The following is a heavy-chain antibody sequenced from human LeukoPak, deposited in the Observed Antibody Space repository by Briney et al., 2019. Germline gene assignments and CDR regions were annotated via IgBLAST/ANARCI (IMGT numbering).Heavy chain of an antibody. CDR2: INPTGDST. J-gene: IGHJ6*02. CDR1: GYTFTNYY. Sequence: ASVKVSCKASGYTFTNYYIHWVRQAPGQGLEWMGIINPTGDSTSYAQKFQARVTMTRDTSTNTVYMELSSLRSEDTAVFYCARISLGAIWGYYYGMDVWGQGTTVTVSS. D-gene: IGHD1-26*01. V-gene: IGHV1-46*01. CDR3: ARISLGAIWGYYYGMDV.